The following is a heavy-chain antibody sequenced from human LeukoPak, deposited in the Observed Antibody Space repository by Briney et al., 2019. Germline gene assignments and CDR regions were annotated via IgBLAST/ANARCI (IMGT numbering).Heavy chain of an antibody. CDR3: ARVALSYYYGSGRQKYYYYYYMDV. CDR1: GYSFTSYW. V-gene: IGHV5-51*01. Sequence: GESLKISCKGFGYSFTSYWIGWVRQMPGKGLEWMGIIYPGDSDTRYSPSFQGQVTISADKSISTAYLQWSSLKASDTAMYYCARVALSYYYGSGRQKYYYYYYMDVWGKGTTVTISS. CDR2: IYPGDSDT. J-gene: IGHJ6*03. D-gene: IGHD3-10*01.